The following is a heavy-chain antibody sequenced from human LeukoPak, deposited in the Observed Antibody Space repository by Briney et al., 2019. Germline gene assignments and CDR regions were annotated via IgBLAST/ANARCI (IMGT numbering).Heavy chain of an antibody. Sequence: GGSLRLSCAASGFTFSVYYMSCVREAPGKGLEWVSYVSSRGSTIYYAASVKGRFTIARDNAKNSLYLKINSLRAEDTGVYYCARVLLGFGERAFDIWGQGTMVTVSS. V-gene: IGHV3-11*01. J-gene: IGHJ3*02. CDR3: ARVLLGFGERAFDI. D-gene: IGHD3-10*01. CDR2: VSSRGSTI. CDR1: GFTFSVYY.